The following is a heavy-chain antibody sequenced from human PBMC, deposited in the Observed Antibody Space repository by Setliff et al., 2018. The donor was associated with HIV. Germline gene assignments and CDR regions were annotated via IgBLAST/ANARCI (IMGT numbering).Heavy chain of an antibody. J-gene: IGHJ4*02. CDR3: ARRRSSGWYHYFDY. V-gene: IGHV4-59*08. D-gene: IGHD6-19*01. Sequence: SETLSLTCTISGGSISLHYWSWIRQPPGKGLEWIGNFYYSGSSHYNPSLQSRVTISVDTSKNQFSLKLNSVTAADTAVYYCARRRSSGWYHYFDYWGQGTLVTVSS. CDR2: FYYSGSS. CDR1: GGSISLHY.